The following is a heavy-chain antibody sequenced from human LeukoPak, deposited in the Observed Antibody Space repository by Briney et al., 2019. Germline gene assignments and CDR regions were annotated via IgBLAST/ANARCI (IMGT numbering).Heavy chain of an antibody. V-gene: IGHV1-18*01. D-gene: IGHD6-13*01. J-gene: IGHJ6*03. CDR2: LSAYNGNT. Sequence: GASVKVSCKASGYIFTSYGISWVRQVPGQGLEWMGWLSAYNGNTNYAQKLQGRVTMTIDTSTSTAYMELRSLRSDDTAVYYCARDAGSSWGDYYYYMDVWGKGTTVTVSS. CDR1: GYIFTSYG. CDR3: ARDAGSSWGDYYYYMDV.